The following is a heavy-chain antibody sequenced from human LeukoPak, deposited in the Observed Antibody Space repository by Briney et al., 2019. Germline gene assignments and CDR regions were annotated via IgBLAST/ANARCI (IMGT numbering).Heavy chain of an antibody. CDR2: INPNSGGT. CDR3: ARDPYGDYRYYYYYMDV. CDR1: GYTFTGYY. D-gene: IGHD4-17*01. V-gene: IGHV1-2*02. J-gene: IGHJ6*03. Sequence: ASVKVSCKASGYTFTGYYMHWVRQAPGQGLEWMGWINPNSGGTNYAQKFQGRVTMTRDTSISTAYMELSRLRSDDTAVYYCARDPYGDYRYYYYYMDVWGKGTTVTISS.